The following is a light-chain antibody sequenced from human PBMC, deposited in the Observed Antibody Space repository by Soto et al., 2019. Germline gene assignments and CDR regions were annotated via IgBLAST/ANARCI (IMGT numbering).Light chain of an antibody. V-gene: IGKV1-39*01. CDR3: RQYGRSLGFA. CDR2: AAS. Sequence: DIQMTQSPSSLSASVGDRVTITCRASEGISSYLNWYQLKPGTAPKLLIYAASNLQSGVPPRFSGSGSGTDFTLTISRLEPEDFAVYYCRQYGRSLGFAFGGGTKVDIK. CDR1: EGISSY. J-gene: IGKJ4*01.